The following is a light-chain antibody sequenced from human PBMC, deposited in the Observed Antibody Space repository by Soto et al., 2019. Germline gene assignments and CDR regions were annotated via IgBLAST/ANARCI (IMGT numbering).Light chain of an antibody. CDR3: QQYGSSPRT. V-gene: IGKV3-20*01. Sequence: DIVSTQSPGTLSLYPGDRASLSCGASQSVSSSYLAWYQQKPGQAPRLLIYDASSRAIGIPDRFSGSGSGTDFTLTISRLEPEDFAVYYCQQYGSSPRTFGQGTKVDIK. CDR2: DAS. CDR1: QSVSSSY. J-gene: IGKJ1*01.